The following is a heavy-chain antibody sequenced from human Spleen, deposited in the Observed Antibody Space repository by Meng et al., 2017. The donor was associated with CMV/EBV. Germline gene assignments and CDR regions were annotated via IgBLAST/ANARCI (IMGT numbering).Heavy chain of an antibody. CDR3: ARVFTVVGHYAMDV. J-gene: IGHJ6*02. V-gene: IGHV3-9*01. CDR2: ISGNTGFI. Sequence: SLKISCTASGFTFDDFAMHWVRQTPGEGLEWVSGISGNTGFIGYADSVKGRFTISRDNAQNSLYLQMNSLRAEDTALYYCARVFTVVGHYAMDVWGQGTTVTVSS. D-gene: IGHD2-2*01. CDR1: GFTFDDFA.